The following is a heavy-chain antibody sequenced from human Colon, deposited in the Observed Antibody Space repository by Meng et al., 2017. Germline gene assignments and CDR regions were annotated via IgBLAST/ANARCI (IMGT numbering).Heavy chain of an antibody. V-gene: IGHV3-21*01. CDR1: GFTFSIYA. CDR3: ARDEGINMIRGVSAH. CDR2: ISSSTSYI. J-gene: IGHJ4*02. D-gene: IGHD3-10*01. Sequence: GESLKISCEGSGFTFSIYAMNWVRQAPGKGLEWVASISSSTSYIYYADSVKGRFTISRDNAKNSLYLEMNSLRVEDTAVYYCARDEGINMIRGVSAHWGQGTLVTVSS.